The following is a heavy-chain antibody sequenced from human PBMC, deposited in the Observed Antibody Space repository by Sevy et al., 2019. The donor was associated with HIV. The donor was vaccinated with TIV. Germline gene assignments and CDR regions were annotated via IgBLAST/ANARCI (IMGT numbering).Heavy chain of an antibody. CDR2: INPNSGGT. D-gene: IGHD2-15*01. V-gene: IGHV1-2*02. CDR1: GYTFTGYY. J-gene: IGHJ4*02. CDR3: ASGKCSGGSSPRDGNDY. Sequence: AAVKVSCKASGYTFTGYYMHWVGQAPGQGLEWMGWINPNSGGTNYAQKFQGRVTMTRDTSISTDYMELSRLRSDDTAMYYCASGKCSGGSSPRDGNDYWGQGTQVSVSS.